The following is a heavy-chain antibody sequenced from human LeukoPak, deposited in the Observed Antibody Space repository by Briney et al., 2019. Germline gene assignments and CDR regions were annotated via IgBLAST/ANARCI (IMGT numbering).Heavy chain of an antibody. J-gene: IGHJ5*02. Sequence: ASVKVSCKTSGYSFTDYYMHWVRQAPGQGLEWMGWINPNSGGTSSAQKFQGRVTMTRDTSITTVYMEVSWLTSDDTAIYYCARADRLDGGPYLIGPWGQGTLVTASS. CDR2: INPNSGGT. CDR3: ARADRLDGGPYLIGP. CDR1: GYSFTDYY. V-gene: IGHV1-2*02. D-gene: IGHD2-21*01.